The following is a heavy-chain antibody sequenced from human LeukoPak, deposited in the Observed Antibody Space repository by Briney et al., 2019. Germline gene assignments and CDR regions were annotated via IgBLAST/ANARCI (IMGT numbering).Heavy chain of an antibody. D-gene: IGHD6-6*01. Sequence: GASVKVSCKASGYTFTAYYMHLVRQAPGQGLEWMGWINPNSGGTNFAQKFQGRVAMTRDTSISTAYLALGSLRSDDTAVYFCARARWQLVPYFDSWGQGTLVTVSS. CDR3: ARARWQLVPYFDS. CDR1: GYTFTAYY. CDR2: INPNSGGT. J-gene: IGHJ4*02. V-gene: IGHV1-2*02.